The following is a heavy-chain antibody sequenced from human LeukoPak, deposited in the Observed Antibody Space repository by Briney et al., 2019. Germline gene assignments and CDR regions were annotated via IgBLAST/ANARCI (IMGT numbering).Heavy chain of an antibody. D-gene: IGHD3-3*01. V-gene: IGHV1-18*01. J-gene: IGHJ6*02. CDR3: ARYDFWSGYYDLDYGMDV. CDR1: GYTFTIYG. CDR2: ISAYNGNT. Sequence: GASVRVSSKASGYTFTIYGISWVRQAPGQGRERRGWISAYNGNTNYTQKLQGRVTITTETSTSTAYMELRSLRSDDTAVYYCARYDFWSGYYDLDYGMDVWGQGTTVTVSS.